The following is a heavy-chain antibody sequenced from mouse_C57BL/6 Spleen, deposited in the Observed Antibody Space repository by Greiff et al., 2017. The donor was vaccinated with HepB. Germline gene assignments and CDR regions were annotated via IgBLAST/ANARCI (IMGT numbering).Heavy chain of an antibody. CDR3: ARKGSPHWYFDV. CDR2: IYPGDGDT. CDR1: GYAFSSYW. D-gene: IGHD1-1*02. Sequence: QVQLMQSGAELVKPGASVKISCKASGYAFSSYWMNWVKQRPGKGLEWIGQIYPGDGDTNYNGKFKGKATLTADKSSSTAYMQLSSLTSEDSAVYVCARKGSPHWYFDVWGAGTTVTVSS. J-gene: IGHJ1*01. V-gene: IGHV1-80*01.